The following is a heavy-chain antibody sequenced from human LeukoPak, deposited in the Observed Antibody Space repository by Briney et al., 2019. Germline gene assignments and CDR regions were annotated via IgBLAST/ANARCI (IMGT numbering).Heavy chain of an antibody. J-gene: IGHJ4*02. CDR1: GFTFSSYS. CDR3: AKMLATIGFGHYFDY. D-gene: IGHD5-12*01. Sequence: GGSLRLSCAASGFTFSSYSLNWVRQAPGKGLEWVSYISSSSTIYYADSVKGRFTISRDNSKNTLYLQMNSLRAEDTAVYYCAKMLATIGFGHYFDYWGQGTLVTVSS. V-gene: IGHV3-48*01. CDR2: ISSSSTI.